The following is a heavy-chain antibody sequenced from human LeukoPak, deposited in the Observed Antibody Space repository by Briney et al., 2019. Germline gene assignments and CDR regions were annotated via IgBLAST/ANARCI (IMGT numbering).Heavy chain of an antibody. CDR1: GGSISGSSYH. D-gene: IGHD6-13*01. Sequence: PSETLSLTCTVSGGSISGSSYHWGWVRQPPGKGLEWIGSINYRGDTYLFPSLKSRVTISVDTSKNQFSLKLSSVTAADTAVYYCARPGIAAAGTRDTAFDIWGQGTMVTVSS. J-gene: IGHJ3*02. CDR2: INYRGDT. V-gene: IGHV4-39*01. CDR3: ARPGIAAAGTRDTAFDI.